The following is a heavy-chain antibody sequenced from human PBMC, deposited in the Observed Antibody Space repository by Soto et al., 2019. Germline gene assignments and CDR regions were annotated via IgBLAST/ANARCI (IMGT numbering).Heavy chain of an antibody. J-gene: IGHJ4*02. Sequence: QVQLVESGGGVVQPGRSLRLSCAASGFTFSSSGMHWVRQAPGKGLEWVAVISYDGSNKFYADSVKGRFTISRDNFRKPLYLQMNSLRAEDTAVYYCAKEFHSWNYFDYWGQGTLVTVSS. CDR3: AKEFHSWNYFDY. V-gene: IGHV3-30*18. CDR2: ISYDGSNK. D-gene: IGHD1-20*01. CDR1: GFTFSSSG.